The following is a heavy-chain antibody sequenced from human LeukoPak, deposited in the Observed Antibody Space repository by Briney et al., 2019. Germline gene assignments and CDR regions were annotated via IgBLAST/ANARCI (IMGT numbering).Heavy chain of an antibody. V-gene: IGHV3-13*01. CDR3: ARGINSYKSGPFRFDN. Sequence: GGSLRLPCVASGFTFNTYDMHWVRQVTGKGLEWVSGISTAGDTYYVGSVKGRFIISRENVKNSLYLQMNSLTAEDTAVYYCARGINSYKSGPFRFDNWGQGTLVTVSS. CDR1: GFTFNTYD. CDR2: ISTAGDT. D-gene: IGHD5-18*01. J-gene: IGHJ4*02.